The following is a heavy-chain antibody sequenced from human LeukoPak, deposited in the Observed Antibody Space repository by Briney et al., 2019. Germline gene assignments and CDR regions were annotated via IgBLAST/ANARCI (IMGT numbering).Heavy chain of an antibody. V-gene: IGHV1-69-2*01. J-gene: IGHJ4*02. CDR3: ATDAEDTAMVGLAQKPLDY. D-gene: IGHD5-18*01. Sequence: ASVKISCKVSGYTFTDYYMHWVQQASGKGLEWMGLVDPEDGETIYAEKFQGRVTITADTSTDTAYMELSSLRSEDTAVYYCATDAEDTAMVGLAQKPLDYWGQGTLVTVSS. CDR2: VDPEDGET. CDR1: GYTFTDYY.